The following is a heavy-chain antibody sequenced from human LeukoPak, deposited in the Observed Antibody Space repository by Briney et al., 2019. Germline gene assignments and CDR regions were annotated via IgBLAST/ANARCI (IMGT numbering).Heavy chain of an antibody. D-gene: IGHD6-19*01. J-gene: IGHJ6*03. V-gene: IGHV1-69*05. CDR1: GGTFSSYA. CDR2: IIPIFGTA. Sequence: SVTVSCKASGGTFSSYAISWVRQAPGQGLEWMGRIIPIFGTANYAQKFQGRVTITTDESTSTAYMELSSLRSEDTAVYYCAREGAVAGTRWGTYYYYYMDVWGKGTTVTVSS. CDR3: AREGAVAGTRWGTYYYYYMDV.